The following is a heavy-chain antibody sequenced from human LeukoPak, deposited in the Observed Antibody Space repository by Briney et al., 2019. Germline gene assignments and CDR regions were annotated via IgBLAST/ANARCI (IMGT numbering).Heavy chain of an antibody. V-gene: IGHV6-1*01. CDR2: TYYKSEWYN. CDR3: ARDQSLDY. J-gene: IGHJ4*02. CDR1: GDSISRNTIT. Sequence: SQTLSLTCAISGDSISRNTITWNWIRQSPSRGLEWLGRTYYKSEWYNDYAVSVKSRIIINPDTSKNQFSLKLSSVTAADTAVYYCARDQSLDYRGQGTLVTVSS.